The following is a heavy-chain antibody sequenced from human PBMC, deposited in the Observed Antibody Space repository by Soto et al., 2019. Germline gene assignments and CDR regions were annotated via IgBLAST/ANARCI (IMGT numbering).Heavy chain of an antibody. D-gene: IGHD2-2*01. CDR2: ISAYNGNT. V-gene: IGHV1-18*01. CDR3: ARRLESCSTSSCQPFDF. Sequence: ASVKVSCKASGYTFTSYGISWVRQAPGQGLEWMGWISAYNGNTNYAQKLQGRVTMTTDTSTSTAYMELRSLRSDDTAVYYCARRLESCSTSSCQPFDFWGQGALVTVSS. CDR1: GYTFTSYG. J-gene: IGHJ4*02.